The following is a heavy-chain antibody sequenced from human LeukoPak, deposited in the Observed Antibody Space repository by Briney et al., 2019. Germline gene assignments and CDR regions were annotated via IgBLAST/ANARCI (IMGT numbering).Heavy chain of an antibody. J-gene: IGHJ4*02. CDR3: ARGDCSGGSCYLSLTTIDY. Sequence: GGSLRLSCAASGFAFSSYEMNWVRQAPGKGLEWVSYISSSGNTINYADSVKGRFTISRDNAKNSLYLQMNSLRAEDTAVYYCARGDCSGGSCYLSLTTIDYWGQGTLVTVSS. D-gene: IGHD2-15*01. V-gene: IGHV3-48*03. CDR2: ISSSGNTI. CDR1: GFAFSSYE.